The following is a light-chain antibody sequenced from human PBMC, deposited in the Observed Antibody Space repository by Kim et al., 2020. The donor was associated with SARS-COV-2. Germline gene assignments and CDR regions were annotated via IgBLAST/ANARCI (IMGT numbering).Light chain of an antibody. J-gene: IGKJ5*01. CDR3: KQDGRSLPVT. CDR1: QSVSSSY. Sequence: EIVLTQSPGTLSLSPGERATLSCRASQSVSSSYLAWYQQKPGQAPRLLIHGASSRATGIPDRFSGSGSGTDFTLTISRLEPEDFAVYYWKQDGRSLPVTCGKGKRLEIK. CDR2: GAS. V-gene: IGKV3-20*01.